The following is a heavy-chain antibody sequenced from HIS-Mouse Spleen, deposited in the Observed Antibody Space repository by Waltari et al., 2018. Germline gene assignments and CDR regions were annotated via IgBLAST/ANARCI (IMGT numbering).Heavy chain of an antibody. CDR2: ISYDGSNK. CDR1: GFTFSSYG. V-gene: IGHV3-30*18. D-gene: IGHD6-19*01. CDR3: AKASSGWLDY. Sequence: QVQLVESGGGVVQPGRSLRLSCAASGFTFSSYGMHWVRQAPGKGVEVVGVISYDGSNKYYADSVKGRFTISRDNSKNTLYLQMNSLRAEDTAVYYCAKASSGWLDYWGQGTLVTVSS. J-gene: IGHJ4*02.